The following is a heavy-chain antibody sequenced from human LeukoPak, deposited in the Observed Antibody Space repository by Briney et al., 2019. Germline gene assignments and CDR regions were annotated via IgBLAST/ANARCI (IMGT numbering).Heavy chain of an antibody. J-gene: IGHJ6*02. CDR1: GFTVSSNY. Sequence: PGGSLRLSCAASGFTVSSNYTSWVRQAPGKGLEWVSLIYSGGSTYYADSVQGRFTISRDNSKNTLYLQMNSLRAGNTAVYYCASRDKGYYYGMDVWGQGTTVTVSS. D-gene: IGHD5-24*01. CDR2: IYSGGST. CDR3: ASRDKGYYYGMDV. V-gene: IGHV3-66*01.